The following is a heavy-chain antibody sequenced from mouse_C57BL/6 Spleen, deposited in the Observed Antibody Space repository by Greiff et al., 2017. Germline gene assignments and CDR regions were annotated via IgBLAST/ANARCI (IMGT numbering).Heavy chain of an antibody. CDR3: AREGDYDDFDY. CDR2: ISYDGSN. J-gene: IGHJ2*01. V-gene: IGHV3-6*01. CDR1: GYSITSGYY. D-gene: IGHD2-4*01. Sequence: EVKLRESGPGLVKPSQSLSLTCSVTGYSITSGYYWNWIRQFPGNKLEWMGYISYDGSNNYNPSLKNRISITRDTSKNQFFLKLNSVTTEDTATYYCAREGDYDDFDYWGQGTTLTVSS.